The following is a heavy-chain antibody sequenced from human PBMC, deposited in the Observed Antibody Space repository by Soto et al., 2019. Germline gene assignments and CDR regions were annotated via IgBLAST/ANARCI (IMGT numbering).Heavy chain of an antibody. CDR2: INPNSGGT. Sequence: AEVKVSWKASGYTITGYYIHWVRQAPGQGLEWMGWINPNSGGTNYAQKFQGRVTMTRDTSISTAYMELSRLRSDDTAVYYCARDTPYYDFWSGYNRGGYGMDVWGQGTTVTVSS. V-gene: IGHV1-2*02. D-gene: IGHD3-3*01. CDR3: ARDTPYYDFWSGYNRGGYGMDV. J-gene: IGHJ6*02. CDR1: GYTITGYY.